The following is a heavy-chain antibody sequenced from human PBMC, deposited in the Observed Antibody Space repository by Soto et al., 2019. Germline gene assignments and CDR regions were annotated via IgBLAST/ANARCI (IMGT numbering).Heavy chain of an antibody. CDR2: ISGSGGST. CDR1: GFTFSSYA. Sequence: GGSLRLSCAASGFTFSSYAMSWVRQAPGKGLEWVSAISGSGGSTYYADSVKGRFTISRDNSKNTLYLQMNSLRAEDTAVYYCAKVVLLWFGESNYFDYWGQGTLVTVSS. CDR3: AKVVLLWFGESNYFDY. V-gene: IGHV3-23*01. J-gene: IGHJ4*02. D-gene: IGHD3-10*01.